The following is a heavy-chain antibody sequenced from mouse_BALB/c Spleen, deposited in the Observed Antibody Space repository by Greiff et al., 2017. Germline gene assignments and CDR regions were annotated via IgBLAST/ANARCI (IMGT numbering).Heavy chain of an antibody. J-gene: IGHJ3*01. D-gene: IGHD2-3*01. V-gene: IGHV5-12-1*01. CDR1: GFAFSSYD. CDR2: ISSGGGST. CDR3: ARDGYSWFAD. Sequence: EVKLEESGGGLVKPGGSLKLSCAASGFAFSSYDMSWVRQTPEKRLEWVAYISSGGGSTYYPDTVKGRFTISRDNAKNTLYLQMSSLKSEVTAMYYCARDGYSWFADWGQGTLVTVSA.